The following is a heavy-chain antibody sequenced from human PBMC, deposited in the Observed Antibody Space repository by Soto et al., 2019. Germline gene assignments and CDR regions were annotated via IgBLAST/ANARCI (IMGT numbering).Heavy chain of an antibody. CDR1: GGSISSGGYY. D-gene: IGHD3-22*01. CDR3: ARDYGYGGYYDSSGPRVNWFDP. J-gene: IGHJ5*02. Sequence: QVQLQESGPGLVKPSQTLSLTCTVSGGSISSGGYYWSWIRQHPGKGLEWIGYIYYSGSTYYNPSLKSRVTISVDTSKNQFSLKLSSVTAADTAVYYCARDYGYGGYYDSSGPRVNWFDPWGQGTLVTVSS. V-gene: IGHV4-31*03. CDR2: IYYSGST.